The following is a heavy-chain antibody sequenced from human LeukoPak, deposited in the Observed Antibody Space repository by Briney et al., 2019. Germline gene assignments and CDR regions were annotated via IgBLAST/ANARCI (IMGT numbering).Heavy chain of an antibody. CDR1: GFTFSSYG. D-gene: IGHD6-19*01. CDR3: ARDGYSSGWWDFDY. CDR2: IWYDGSNK. Sequence: PGRSLRLSCAASGFTFSSYGMHWVRQAPGKGLEWVAVIWYDGSNKYYADSVKGRFTISRDNSKNTLYLQMNSLRVEDTAVYYCARDGYSSGWWDFDYWGQGTLVTVSS. J-gene: IGHJ4*02. V-gene: IGHV3-33*01.